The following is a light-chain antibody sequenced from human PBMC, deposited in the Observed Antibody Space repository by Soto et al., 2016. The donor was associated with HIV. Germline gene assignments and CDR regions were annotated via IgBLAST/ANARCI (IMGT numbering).Light chain of an antibody. CDR2: ATS. CDR3: QHYNTYPLS. J-gene: IGKJ4*01. V-gene: IGKV1D-16*01. CDR1: QGISRW. Sequence: DIQMTQSPSSLSASVGDRVTITCRASQGISRWLVWYQQKPEKAPKSLIYATSNLQSGVPSRFSGSGSGTDFTLTISNLQPEDSATYYCQHYNTYPLSFGGGPRLRSN.